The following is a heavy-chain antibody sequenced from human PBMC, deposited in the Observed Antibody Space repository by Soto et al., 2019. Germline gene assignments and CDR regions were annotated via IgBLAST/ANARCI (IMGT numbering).Heavy chain of an antibody. CDR3: ARGLLYPFCSSTSCSSISRKEDDFDY. D-gene: IGHD2-2*01. J-gene: IGHJ4*02. CDR1: RGAFSGYD. V-gene: IGHV4-34*01. CDR2: IYPTGRI. Sequence: SETLSLRCAVYRGAFSGYDWRWMRQPPGAGLESIGEIYPTGRINTNPFLKSRVTISVDTYXNQFSLKRRSVTAADTAVYYCARGLLYPFCSSTSCSSISRKEDDFDYWGQGTLVTV.